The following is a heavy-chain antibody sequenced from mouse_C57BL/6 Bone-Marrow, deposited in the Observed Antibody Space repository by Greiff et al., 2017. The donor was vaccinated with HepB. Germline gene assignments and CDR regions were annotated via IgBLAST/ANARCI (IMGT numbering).Heavy chain of an antibody. Sequence: QVHLQQPGAELVKPGASVKMSCKASGYTFTSYWITWVKQRPGQGLEWIGDIYPGSGSTNYNEKFKSKATLTVDTSSSTAYMQLSSLTSEDSAVYYCARSDYYYGSSYWYFDVWGTGTTVTVSS. D-gene: IGHD1-1*01. CDR2: IYPGSGST. V-gene: IGHV1-55*01. CDR1: GYTFTSYW. J-gene: IGHJ1*03. CDR3: ARSDYYYGSSYWYFDV.